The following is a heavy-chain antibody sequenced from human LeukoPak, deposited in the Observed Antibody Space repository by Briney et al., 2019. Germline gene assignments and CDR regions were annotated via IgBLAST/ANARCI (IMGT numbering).Heavy chain of an antibody. D-gene: IGHD2-2*02. J-gene: IGHJ3*02. CDR3: VRDLAHTQSFDI. CDR1: GITVSSNY. CDR2: IYSGGST. Sequence: GGSLRLSCAASGITVSSNYMNWVRQAPGKGLEWVSVIYSGGSTYYADSVKGRFTISRDNSKNTVYLQMNSLRAEDTAVYYCVRDLAHTQSFDIWGRGTMVTVSS. V-gene: IGHV3-53*01.